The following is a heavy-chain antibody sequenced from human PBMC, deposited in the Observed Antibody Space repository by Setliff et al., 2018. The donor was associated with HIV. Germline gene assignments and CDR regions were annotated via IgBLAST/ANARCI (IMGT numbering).Heavy chain of an antibody. V-gene: IGHV5-51*01. CDR3: ARRTDLLTIDY. CDR1: GFSFTTYW. Sequence: GESLKISCKGSGFSFTTYWIAWVRQMPGKGLEWMGIIYPGDSDTRYSPSFQGQVTISADKSVSTAYLQWSSLKASDTAMYYCARRTDLLTIDYWGQGTLVTVS. CDR2: IYPGDSDT. J-gene: IGHJ4*02. D-gene: IGHD2-2*01.